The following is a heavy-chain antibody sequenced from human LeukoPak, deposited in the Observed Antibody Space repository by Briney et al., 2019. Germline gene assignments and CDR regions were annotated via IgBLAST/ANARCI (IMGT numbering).Heavy chain of an antibody. D-gene: IGHD6-19*01. CDR3: ARDHGEAVGFQIRTSLNWFDP. CDR2: INSDGSST. Sequence: GGSLRLSCAASGFTFSSYWMHWVRQAPGKGLVWVSRINSDGSSTSYADSVKGRFTISRDNAKNTLYLQMNSLRAEDTAVYYCARDHGEAVGFQIRTSLNWFDPWGQGTLVTVSS. V-gene: IGHV3-74*01. CDR1: GFTFSSYW. J-gene: IGHJ5*02.